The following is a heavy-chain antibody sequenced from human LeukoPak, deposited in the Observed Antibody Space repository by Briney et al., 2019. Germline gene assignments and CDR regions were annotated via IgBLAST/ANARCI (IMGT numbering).Heavy chain of an antibody. CDR3: AKLLWFGELSVDY. V-gene: IGHV3-48*01. J-gene: IGHJ4*02. CDR1: GFTFSSYS. Sequence: GGSLRLSCAASGFTFSSYSMNWVRQAPGKGLEWVSYISSSSSTIYYADSVKGRFTISRDNAKNSLYLQMNSLRAEDTAVYYCAKLLWFGELSVDYWGQGTLVPVSS. D-gene: IGHD3-10*01. CDR2: ISSSSSTI.